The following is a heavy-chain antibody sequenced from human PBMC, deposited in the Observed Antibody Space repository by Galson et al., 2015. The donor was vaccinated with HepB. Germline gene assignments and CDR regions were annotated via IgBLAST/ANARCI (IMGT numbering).Heavy chain of an antibody. V-gene: IGHV2-70*04. D-gene: IGHD5-24*01. CDR2: IDWDGEK. CDR1: GFSLITTGMR. CDR3: AHRMFYYNYWSGASFDY. Sequence: PALVKPTQTLTLTCTFSGFSLITTGMRVSWIRQPPGKALEWLARIDWDGEKIYSPSLRTRLTISRDTSKNQVVFTMTNMDPVDTGTYYCAHRMFYYNYWSGASFDYWGQGTLVTVSS. J-gene: IGHJ4*02.